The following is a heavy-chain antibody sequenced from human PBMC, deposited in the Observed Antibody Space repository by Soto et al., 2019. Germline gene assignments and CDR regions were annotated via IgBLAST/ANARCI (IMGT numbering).Heavy chain of an antibody. D-gene: IGHD2-2*01. Sequence: GESLKISCKGSGYSFTSYWIGWVRQMPGKGLEWMGIIYPGDSDTRYSPSFQGQVTISADKSISTAYLQWSSLKASDTAMYYCARLVGSPAMSGYYYYYMDVWGKGTTVTVSS. CDR1: GYSFTSYW. CDR2: IYPGDSDT. J-gene: IGHJ6*03. V-gene: IGHV5-51*01. CDR3: ARLVGSPAMSGYYYYYMDV.